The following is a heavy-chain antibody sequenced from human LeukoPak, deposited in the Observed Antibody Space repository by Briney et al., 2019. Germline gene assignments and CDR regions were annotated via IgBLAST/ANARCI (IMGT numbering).Heavy chain of an antibody. V-gene: IGHV1-2*02. CDR1: GYTFTGYY. Sequence: ASVKVSRKASGYTFTGYYLHWVRQAPGQGLEWMGWINPNSGGTNYAQKFQGRVTMTRDTSFSTAYMDLSRLRSDDTAVYYCARDSSGCNDIWGQGTMVTVSS. CDR2: INPNSGGT. D-gene: IGHD6-19*01. J-gene: IGHJ3*02. CDR3: ARDSSGCNDI.